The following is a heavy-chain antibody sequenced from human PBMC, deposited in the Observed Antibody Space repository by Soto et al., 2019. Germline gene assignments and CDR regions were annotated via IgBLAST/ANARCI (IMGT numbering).Heavy chain of an antibody. J-gene: IGHJ5*02. D-gene: IGHD2-21*01. CDR2: IFYSGST. V-gene: IGHV4-39*01. Sequence: QLQLLESGPGLVKASETLSLTCSVSGGSISTSRSYWAWIRQPPGKGLEGLANIFYSGSTFYNPSLASRVSVSVDTSKNEFSLKLRSVTAADTAVYYCARQPTTGDTDLWFDPWGQGTLVTVSS. CDR3: ARQPTTGDTDLWFDP. CDR1: GGSISTSRSY.